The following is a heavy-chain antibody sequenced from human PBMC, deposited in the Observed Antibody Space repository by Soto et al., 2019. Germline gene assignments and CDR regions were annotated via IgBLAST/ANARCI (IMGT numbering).Heavy chain of an antibody. CDR2: IYSGGST. CDR3: ARALLPHDAFDI. CDR1: GFTVSSNY. J-gene: IGHJ3*02. V-gene: IGHV3-66*01. Sequence: EVQLVESGGGLVQPGGSLRLSCAASGFTVSSNYMSWVRQAPGKGLEWVSVIYSGGSTYYADSVKGRFTISRDNSKNTLDLQMNSLRAEDTAVYYCARALLPHDAFDIWGQGTMVTVSS.